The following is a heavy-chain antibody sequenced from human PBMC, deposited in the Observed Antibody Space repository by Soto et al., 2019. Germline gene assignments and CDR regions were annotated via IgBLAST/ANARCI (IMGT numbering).Heavy chain of an antibody. V-gene: IGHV3-23*01. D-gene: IGHD6-19*01. J-gene: IGHJ4*02. Sequence: EVQLLESGGGLVLPGGSLRLSSVASGFTFSYYAMGWVRQAPGKGLEWVSVIDNSGDTTYYTDSVKGRFTISRDNSKHTLYLQMSSLRAEDKDIYYCATDATRSDGWYYFDYWGQGTLVTVSS. CDR2: IDNSGDTT. CDR1: GFTFSYYA. CDR3: ATDATRSDGWYYFDY.